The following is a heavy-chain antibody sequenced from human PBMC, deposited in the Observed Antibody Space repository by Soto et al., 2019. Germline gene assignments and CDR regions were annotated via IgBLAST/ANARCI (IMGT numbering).Heavy chain of an antibody. J-gene: IGHJ6*02. V-gene: IGHV1-46*01. Sequence: QVQLVQSGAEVKKPGASVKVSCKASGYTFTSYYMHWVRQAPGQGLEWMGIINPSGGSTSYAQKFRGRVTMTRDTSTSTVYMELSSLRSEDTAVYYCARVYPDVEYYYYGMDVWGQGTTVTVSS. CDR2: INPSGGST. D-gene: IGHD1-1*01. CDR1: GYTFTSYY. CDR3: ARVYPDVEYYYYGMDV.